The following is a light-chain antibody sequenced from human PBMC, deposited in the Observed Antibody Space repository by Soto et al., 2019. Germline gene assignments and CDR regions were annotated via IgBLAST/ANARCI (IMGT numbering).Light chain of an antibody. CDR2: AAS. CDR1: QSISSY. CDR3: QQSYSTLLT. Sequence: DIQMTQSPSSLSASVGDRVTITCRASQSISSYLNWYQQKPGKAPKLLIYAASSLQSGVPSRFSGSGCGTDFTLTISRLQPEDFATYYYQQSYSTLLTLGGGTKLDIK. J-gene: IGKJ4*01. V-gene: IGKV1-39*01.